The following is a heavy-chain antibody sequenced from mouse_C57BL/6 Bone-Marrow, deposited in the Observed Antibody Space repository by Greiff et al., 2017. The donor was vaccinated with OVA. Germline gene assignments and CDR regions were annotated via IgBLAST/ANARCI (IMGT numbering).Heavy chain of an antibody. CDR2: IYPRSGNT. CDR3: AEGFPWYFDV. CDR1: GYTFTSYG. J-gene: IGHJ1*03. Sequence: QVQLQQSGAELARPGASVKLSCKASGYTFTSYGISWVKQRTGQGLKWIGEIYPRSGNTYYNEKFKGKATLTADKSSSTAYMELRSLTSEDSAVYFCAEGFPWYFDVWGTGTTVTVSS. V-gene: IGHV1-81*01.